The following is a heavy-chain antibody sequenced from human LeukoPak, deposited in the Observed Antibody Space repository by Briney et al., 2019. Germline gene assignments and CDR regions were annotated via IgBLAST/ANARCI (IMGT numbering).Heavy chain of an antibody. D-gene: IGHD6-6*01. CDR2: IYYSGST. CDR3: ARIGKVAARPVCDY. V-gene: IGHV4-39*01. Sequence: PSETLSLTCTISGGSISSSSYYWGWIRQPPGKGLEWIGSIYYSGSTYYNPPLKSRVTISVDTSKNQVSLMLSSVTAADTAVYYCARIGKVAARPVCDYWGQGTLVTVSS. J-gene: IGHJ4*02. CDR1: GGSISSSSYY.